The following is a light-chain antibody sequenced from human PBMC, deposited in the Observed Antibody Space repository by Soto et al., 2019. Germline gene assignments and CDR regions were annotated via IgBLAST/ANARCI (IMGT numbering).Light chain of an antibody. CDR3: QQSYSTPT. CDR1: QSISSH. J-gene: IGKJ4*01. Sequence: DIQMTQSPSSLSASVGDRVTITCRASQSISSHLNWYQQKPGKAPKLLIYAASSLQSWVPSRFSGSGSGTDFTLNISSLQPEDFATYYCQQSYSTPTFGGGTKVEIK. V-gene: IGKV1-39*01. CDR2: AAS.